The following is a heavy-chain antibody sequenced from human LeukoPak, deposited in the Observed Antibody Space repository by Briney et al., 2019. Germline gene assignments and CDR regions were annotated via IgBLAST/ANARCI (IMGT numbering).Heavy chain of an antibody. D-gene: IGHD1-26*01. CDR2: ISWDGGST. Sequence: PGGSLRLSCAASAFTFDDYAMHWVRQAPGKGLEWVSLISWDGGSTYYADSVKGRFTISRDNSKNSLYLQMNSLRAEDTALYYCAKDRYSGSLDAFDIWGQGTMVTVSS. V-gene: IGHV3-43D*03. CDR3: AKDRYSGSLDAFDI. CDR1: AFTFDDYA. J-gene: IGHJ3*02.